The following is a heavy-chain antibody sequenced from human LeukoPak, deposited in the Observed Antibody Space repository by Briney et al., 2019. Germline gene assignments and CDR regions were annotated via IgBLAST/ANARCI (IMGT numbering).Heavy chain of an antibody. Sequence: GESLRLSCAASGFTFSSYWMHWVRQAPGKGLVWVSHINGDGSSTNYADSVRGRFTISRDNAKNTLYLQMNSLRAEDTAVYYCARRSSYYYFDYWGQGTLVTVSS. CDR2: INGDGSST. CDR3: ARRSSYYYFDY. V-gene: IGHV3-74*01. D-gene: IGHD6-13*01. J-gene: IGHJ4*02. CDR1: GFTFSSYW.